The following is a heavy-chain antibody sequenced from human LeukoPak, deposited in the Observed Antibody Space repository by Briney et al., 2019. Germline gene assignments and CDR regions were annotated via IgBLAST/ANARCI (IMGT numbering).Heavy chain of an antibody. Sequence: GSLRLSCAASGFTFNTYAMQWVRQAPGKGLEYISSIDSIGDGTYYANSVKGRFSISRDNSKNAVYLQMDSLRADDTAVYYCARADCSSSSCYTVSYWGRGTLVTVSS. CDR3: ARADCSSSSCYTVSY. D-gene: IGHD2-2*02. CDR1: GFTFNTYA. CDR2: IDSIGDGT. V-gene: IGHV3-64*01. J-gene: IGHJ4*02.